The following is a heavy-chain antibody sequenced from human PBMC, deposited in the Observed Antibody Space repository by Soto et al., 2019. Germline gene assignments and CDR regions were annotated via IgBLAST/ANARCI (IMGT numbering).Heavy chain of an antibody. CDR3: ERESEALTSKFDY. CDR2: ISSTTNYI. Sequence: GGSLLLSCASCVLTFTRYSMNGVRQAPGKGLEWVSSISSTTNYIYYGDSMKGRFTISRDNAKNSLYLEMNSLRAEDTAVYYCERESEALTSKFDYWGQGTLVTVSS. CDR1: VLTFTRYS. V-gene: IGHV3-21*06. J-gene: IGHJ4*02.